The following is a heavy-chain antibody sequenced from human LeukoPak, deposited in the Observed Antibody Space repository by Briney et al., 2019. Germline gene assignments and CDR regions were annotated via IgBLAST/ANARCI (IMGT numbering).Heavy chain of an antibody. CDR1: GYTFTGYY. D-gene: IGHD2-15*01. CDR3: ANVWGVVVAARF. Sequence: ASVKVSCKASGYTFTGYYMHWVRQAPGQGLEWMGWISAYNGNTNYAQKLQGRVTMTTDTSTSTAYMELRSLRSDDTAVYYCANVWGVVVAARFWGKGTTVTISS. CDR2: ISAYNGNT. V-gene: IGHV1-18*04. J-gene: IGHJ6*04.